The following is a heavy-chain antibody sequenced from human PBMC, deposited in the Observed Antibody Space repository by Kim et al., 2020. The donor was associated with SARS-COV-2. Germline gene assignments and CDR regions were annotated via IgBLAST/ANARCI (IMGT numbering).Heavy chain of an antibody. CDR3: ARDYMSTYYYDSSKGWFDP. V-gene: IGHV1-18*01. CDR2: ISAYNGNT. Sequence: ASVKVSCKASGYTFTSYGISWVRQAPGQGLEWMGWISAYNGNTNYAQKLQGRVTMTTDTSTSTAYMELRSLRSDDTAVYYCARDYMSTYYYDSSKGWFDPWGQGTLVTVSS. D-gene: IGHD3-22*01. J-gene: IGHJ5*02. CDR1: GYTFTSYG.